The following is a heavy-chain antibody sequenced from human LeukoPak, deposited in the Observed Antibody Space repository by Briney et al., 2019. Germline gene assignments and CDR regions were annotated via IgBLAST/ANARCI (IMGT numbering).Heavy chain of an antibody. CDR3: ARDGVLGGLFVWDY. D-gene: IGHD3-16*01. CDR1: GGSISRYY. Sequence: TSETLSLTCTVSGGSISRYYWSWIRQPPGKGLEWIGYIYYSGSTNYNPSPKSRVTISVDTSKNQFSLKLSSVTAADTAVYYCARDGVLGGLFVWDYWGQGTLVTVSS. V-gene: IGHV4-59*01. CDR2: IYYSGST. J-gene: IGHJ4*02.